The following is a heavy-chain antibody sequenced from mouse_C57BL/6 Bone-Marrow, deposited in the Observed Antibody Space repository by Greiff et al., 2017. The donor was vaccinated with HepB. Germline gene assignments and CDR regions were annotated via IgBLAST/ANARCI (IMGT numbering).Heavy chain of an antibody. V-gene: IGHV1-52*01. D-gene: IGHD2-5*01. CDR2: IDPSDSET. J-gene: IGHJ4*01. CDR3: AREETYYSNPNYYAMDY. CDR1: GYTFTSYW. Sequence: QVQLQQSGAELVRPGSSVKLSCKASGYTFTSYWMHWVKQRPIQGLEWIGNIDPSDSETHYNQKFKDKATLTVDKSSSTAYMQLSSLTSEDSAVYYCAREETYYSNPNYYAMDYWGQGTSVTVSS.